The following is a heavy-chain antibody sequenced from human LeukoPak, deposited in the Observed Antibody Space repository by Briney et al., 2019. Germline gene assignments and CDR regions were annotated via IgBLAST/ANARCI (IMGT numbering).Heavy chain of an antibody. D-gene: IGHD6-6*01. CDR2: IKQDGSEK. Sequence: GGSLRLSCAASGFTFSNYWMSWVRQAPGKGLECVANIKQDGSEKNYVDSVKGRFTTSRDNAKNSLYLQMNSLRAEDTAVYYCATYARGPLDWGQGTLVTVSS. J-gene: IGHJ4*02. CDR3: ATYARGPLD. V-gene: IGHV3-7*01. CDR1: GFTFSNYW.